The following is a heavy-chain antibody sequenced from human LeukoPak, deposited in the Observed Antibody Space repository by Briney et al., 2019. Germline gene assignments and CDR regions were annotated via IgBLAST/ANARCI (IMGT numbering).Heavy chain of an antibody. V-gene: IGHV3-7*02. CDR3: ARHGGSSGWYYFDY. D-gene: IGHD6-19*01. CDR1: GFTFSNYW. Sequence: PGGSLRLSCAASGFTFSNYWMSWVRQAPGKGLEWVANIKEDGSEKYHVDSVKGRFTVSRDNTKNTLYLQMNSLRAEDTAVYYCARHGGSSGWYYFDYWGQGTLVTVSS. J-gene: IGHJ4*02. CDR2: IKEDGSEK.